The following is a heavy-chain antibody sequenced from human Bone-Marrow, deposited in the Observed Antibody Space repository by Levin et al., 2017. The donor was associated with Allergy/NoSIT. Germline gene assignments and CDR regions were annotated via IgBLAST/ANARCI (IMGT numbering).Heavy chain of an antibody. J-gene: IGHJ6*02. CDR2: MNPKSGDS. CDR3: ARGRTYGGNGMDV. V-gene: IGHV1-8*01. CDR1: GYNFTNHD. D-gene: IGHD3-16*01. Sequence: ASVKVSCKASGYNFTNHDINWVRQAAGQGLEWMGWMNPKSGDSGSAQKFQGRLTMTRNKSTGTAYMELISLRSEDTAVYYCARGRTYGGNGMDVWGQGTAVIVSS.